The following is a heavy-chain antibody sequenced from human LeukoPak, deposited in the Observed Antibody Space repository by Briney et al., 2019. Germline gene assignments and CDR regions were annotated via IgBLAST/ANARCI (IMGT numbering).Heavy chain of an antibody. Sequence: GASVKVSCKASGYTFTSYDINWVRQATGQGLEWMGWMNPNSGNTGYAQKFQGRVTMTRNTSITTAYMELSSLRSEDTAVYYCARGLPGLAATGYWGQGTLVTVSS. CDR3: ARGLPGLAATGY. CDR2: MNPNSGNT. CDR1: GYTFTSYD. V-gene: IGHV1-8*01. J-gene: IGHJ4*02. D-gene: IGHD6-13*01.